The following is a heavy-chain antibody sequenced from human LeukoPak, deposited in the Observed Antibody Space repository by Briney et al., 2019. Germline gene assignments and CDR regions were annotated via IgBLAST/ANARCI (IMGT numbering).Heavy chain of an antibody. CDR2: MNPNSGNT. CDR3: ARGPLYYYYYYMDV. V-gene: IGHV1-8*03. Sequence: ASVKVSCKASGYTFTSYDINWVRQATGQGLEWMGWMNPNSGNTGYAQKFQGRVTITRNTSISTACMELSSLRSEDTAVYYCARGPLYYYYYYMDVWGKGTTVTVSS. J-gene: IGHJ6*03. CDR1: GYTFTSYD. D-gene: IGHD2-15*01.